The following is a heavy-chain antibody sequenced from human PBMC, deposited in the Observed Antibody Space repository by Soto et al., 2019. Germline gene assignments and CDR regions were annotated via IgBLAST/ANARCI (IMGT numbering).Heavy chain of an antibody. CDR1: GYTFTTYD. CDR3: AREGSGYNF. Sequence: SVKVSCKASGYTFTTYDISWVRQAPGQGLEWMGGIVPVFGRPNYAQRFRGRLTITADESTSTGYMELISLRSDDTAVYYCAREGSGYNFWGQGTQVTV. J-gene: IGHJ1*01. D-gene: IGHD5-12*01. CDR2: IVPVFGRP. V-gene: IGHV1-69*13.